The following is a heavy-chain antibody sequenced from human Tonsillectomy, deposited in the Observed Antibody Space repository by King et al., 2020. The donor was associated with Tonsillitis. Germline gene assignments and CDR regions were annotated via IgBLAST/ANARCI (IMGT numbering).Heavy chain of an antibody. CDR3: ARVDYDSSGYWDAFDI. J-gene: IGHJ3*02. V-gene: IGHV3-48*01. CDR2: ISISGSSI. Sequence: DVQLVESGGGLAQPGGSLRLSCAASGFTFSSHSMNWVRQAPGKGLEWVSYISISGSSIYYADSVKGRFTISRDNAKNSLYLQMNSLRAEDTAVYYCARVDYDSSGYWDAFDIWGQGTTVTVSS. D-gene: IGHD3-22*01. CDR1: GFTFSSHS.